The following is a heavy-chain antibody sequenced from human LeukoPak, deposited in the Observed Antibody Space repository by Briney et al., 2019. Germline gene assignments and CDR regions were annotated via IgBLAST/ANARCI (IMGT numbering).Heavy chain of an antibody. D-gene: IGHD1-14*01. CDR2: INPKSGGA. V-gene: IGHV1-2*06. CDR3: ARYKYHFDC. J-gene: IGHJ4*02. CDR1: GYTFTGYH. Sequence: ASVKVSCKASGYTFTGYHIHWVRQAPGQGLEWMGRINPKSGGATNGQTFQGRVTMTRDASTSTAYMELSRVTSDDTAVYYCARYKYHFDCWGQGTLVTVSS.